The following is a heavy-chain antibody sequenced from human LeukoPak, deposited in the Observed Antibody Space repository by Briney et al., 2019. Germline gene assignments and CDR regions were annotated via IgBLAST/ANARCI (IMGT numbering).Heavy chain of an antibody. D-gene: IGHD5-18*01. CDR3: ARGGYSYGRTQYYFDY. CDR2: INHSGST. Sequence: SETLSLTCAVYGGSFSGYYWSWIRQPPGKGLEWIGEINHSGSTNYNPSLKSRVTMSVDTSKNQFSLKLSSVTAADTAVYYCARGGYSYGRTQYYFDYWGQGTLVTVSS. J-gene: IGHJ4*02. CDR1: GGSFSGYY. V-gene: IGHV4-34*01.